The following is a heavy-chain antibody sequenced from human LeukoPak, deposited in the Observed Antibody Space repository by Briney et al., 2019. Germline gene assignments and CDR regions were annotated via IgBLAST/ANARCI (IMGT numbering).Heavy chain of an antibody. CDR2: IYTSGTT. V-gene: IGHV4-61*02. CDR1: GGSISSGSYY. Sequence: PSQTLSLTCTVSGGSISSGSYYWSWIRQPAGKGLEWIGRIYTSGTTNYNPSLKSRVTISVDTSKSQFSLKLSYVTAADTAVYYCARDRWFDPWGQGTLVTVSS. J-gene: IGHJ5*02. CDR3: ARDRWFDP.